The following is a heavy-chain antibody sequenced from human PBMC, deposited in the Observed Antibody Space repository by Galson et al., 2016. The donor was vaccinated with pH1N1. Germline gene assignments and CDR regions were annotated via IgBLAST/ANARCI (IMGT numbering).Heavy chain of an antibody. J-gene: IGHJ4*02. CDR3: AKDRYFDTSGYYFESYY. V-gene: IGHV1-69*13. CDR2: INPMGGINPIFKTS. Sequence: SVKVSCKASGGTFGSYGISWVRQAPGQGLEWMGGINPMGGINPIFKTSNYAQKFQGRVMITADESMSTAYMELRSLRSEDTAIYYCAKDRYFDTSGYYFESYYWGQGTLVTVSS. D-gene: IGHD3-22*01. CDR1: GGTFGSYG.